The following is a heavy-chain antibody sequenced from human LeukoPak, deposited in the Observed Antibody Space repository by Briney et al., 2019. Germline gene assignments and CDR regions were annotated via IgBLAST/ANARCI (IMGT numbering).Heavy chain of an antibody. J-gene: IGHJ3*02. V-gene: IGHV1-69*01. D-gene: IGHD2-2*01. CDR2: NIPIFGTA. CDR1: GGTFSSYA. CDR3: ARDLGPIVVVPAAIPQGAFDI. Sequence: SVKVSCKASGGTFSSYAISWVRQAPGQGLEWMGGNIPIFGTANYAQKFQGRVTITADESTSTAYMELSSLRSEDTAVYYCARDLGPIVVVPAAIPQGAFDIWGQGTMVTVSS.